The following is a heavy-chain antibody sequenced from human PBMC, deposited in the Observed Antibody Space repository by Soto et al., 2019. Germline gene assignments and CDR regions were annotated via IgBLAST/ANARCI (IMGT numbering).Heavy chain of an antibody. CDR2: ISYDGSNK. V-gene: IGHV3-30*03. CDR1: GFTFSSYG. D-gene: IGHD3-9*01. J-gene: IGHJ6*03. CDR3: ASSTIPGDYYYYDMDV. Sequence: GGSLRLSCAASGFTFSSYGMHWVRQAPGKGLEWVAVISYDGSNKYYADYVKGRFTISRDNSKNTLYLQMNSLRAEDTAVYYCASSTIPGDYYYYDMDVWGKGTTVTVSS.